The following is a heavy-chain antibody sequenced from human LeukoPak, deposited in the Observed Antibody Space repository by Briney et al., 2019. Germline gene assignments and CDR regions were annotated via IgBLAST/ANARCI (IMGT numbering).Heavy chain of an antibody. D-gene: IGHD6-13*01. J-gene: IGHJ4*02. CDR2: IYPGDSDT. V-gene: IGHV5-51*01. CDR3: ARLTAAGYNRNRCFDY. Sequence: GESLKISCKGSGYSFTSYWIGWVRQMPGKGLEWMGIIYPGDSDTRYSPSFQGQVTISADKSISTAYLQWSSLKASDTAMYYCARLTAAGYNRNRCFDYWGQGTLVTVSS. CDR1: GYSFTSYW.